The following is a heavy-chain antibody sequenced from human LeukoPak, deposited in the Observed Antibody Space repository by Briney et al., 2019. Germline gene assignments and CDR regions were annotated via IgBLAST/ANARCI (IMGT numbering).Heavy chain of an antibody. V-gene: IGHV3-30*02. J-gene: IGHJ5*02. CDR2: IRYDGSNK. CDR1: GFTFSSYG. D-gene: IGHD3-10*01. CDR3: AKGVMVRGAIQGSWFDP. Sequence: GGSLRLSCAASGFTFSSYGMHWVRQAPGKGLEWVAFIRYDGSNKYYADSVKGRFTISRDNSKNTLYLQMNSLRAEDTAVYYCAKGVMVRGAIQGSWFDPWGQGTLVTVSS.